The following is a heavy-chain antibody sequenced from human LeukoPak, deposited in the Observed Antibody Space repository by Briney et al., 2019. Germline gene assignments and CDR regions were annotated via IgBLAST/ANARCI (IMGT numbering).Heavy chain of an antibody. CDR2: ISWNSGNI. CDR3: AKDAYGGATFFYYMDV. Sequence: PGGSLRLSCAGSGFTFDDYAMHWGRQTPGKGLEWGSGISWNSGNIAYADFVGGRFTISRDNAKNSLSLQMNSLSDEDTAVYYCAKDAYGGATFFYYMDVWGKGTTVTVSS. V-gene: IGHV3-9*01. D-gene: IGHD2/OR15-2a*01. CDR1: GFTFDDYA. J-gene: IGHJ6*03.